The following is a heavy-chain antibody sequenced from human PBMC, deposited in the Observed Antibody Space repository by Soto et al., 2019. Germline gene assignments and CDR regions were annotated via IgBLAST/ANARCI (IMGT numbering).Heavy chain of an antibody. CDR1: GGTFSSYT. Sequence: QVQLVQSGAEVKKPGSSVKVSCKASGGTFSSYTISWVRQAPGQGLEWMGRIIPILGIANYAQKFQGRVTITADKSTSTASLELSSLRSEDTAVYYCATLVDTADFDYWGQGTLVTVSS. CDR2: IIPILGIA. D-gene: IGHD5-18*01. J-gene: IGHJ4*02. CDR3: ATLVDTADFDY. V-gene: IGHV1-69*02.